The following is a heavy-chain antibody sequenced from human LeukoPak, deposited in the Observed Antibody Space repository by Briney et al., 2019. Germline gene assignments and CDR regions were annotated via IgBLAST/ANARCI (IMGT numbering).Heavy chain of an antibody. CDR1: GFTVSSNS. CDR3: TTATSGGYSGQLTGGDY. CDR2: IYSDNT. Sequence: GGSLRLSCTVSGFTVSSNSMSWVRQAPGKGLEWVSFIYSDNTHYSDSVKGRFTISRDNSKNTLYLQMNSLKTEDTAVYYCTTATSGGYSGQLTGGDYWGQGTLVTVSS. J-gene: IGHJ4*02. V-gene: IGHV3-53*01. D-gene: IGHD5-12*01.